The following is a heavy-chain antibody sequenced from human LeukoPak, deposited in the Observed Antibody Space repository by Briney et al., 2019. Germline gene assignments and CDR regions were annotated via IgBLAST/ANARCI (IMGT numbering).Heavy chain of an antibody. J-gene: IGHJ3*02. V-gene: IGHV4-39*01. CDR1: GFTFSSDSMN. CDR2: IYYGGTT. CDR3: ARRGLGAAGAFHI. D-gene: IGHD1-26*01. Sequence: PGGSLRLSCAASGFTFSSDSMNWVRQPPGKGLEWIGNIYYGGTTFYNASLKSRVTISVDTSKNQLSLRLISVTATDTAVYYCARRGLGAAGAFHIWGQGTMVTVSS.